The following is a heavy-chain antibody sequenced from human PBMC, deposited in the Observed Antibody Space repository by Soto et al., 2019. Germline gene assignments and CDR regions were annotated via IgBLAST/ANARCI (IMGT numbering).Heavy chain of an antibody. J-gene: IGHJ4*01. V-gene: IGHV6-1*01. CDR1: GDSVFSNRAA. CDR2: TYYRSKWYN. CDR3: ARDLSKALDY. Sequence: LRLTCAISGDSVFSNRAAWNWIRQSPSRGLEWLGRTYYRSKWYNDYAGSVKSRITINPDTSENQFSLQVNSVTPEDTAVYYCARDLSKALDYWGQGILVTVSS.